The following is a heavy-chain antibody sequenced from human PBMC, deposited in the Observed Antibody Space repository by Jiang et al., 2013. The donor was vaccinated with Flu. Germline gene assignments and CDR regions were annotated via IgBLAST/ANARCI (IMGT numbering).Heavy chain of an antibody. V-gene: IGHV3-11*03. Sequence: WVSYISSSSSYXNYADSVKGRFTISRDNAKNSLYLQMNSPRAEDTAVYYCARSDGGDDAFDIWGQGTMVTVSS. D-gene: IGHD2-21*01. CDR2: ISSSSSYX. J-gene: IGHJ3*02. CDR3: ARSDGGDDAFDI.